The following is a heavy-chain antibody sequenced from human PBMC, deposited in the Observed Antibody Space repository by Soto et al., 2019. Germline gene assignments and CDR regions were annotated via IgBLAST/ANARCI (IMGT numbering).Heavy chain of an antibody. V-gene: IGHV1-46*01. CDR3: ARPYYYGSGSYYLDY. D-gene: IGHD3-10*01. J-gene: IGHJ4*02. CDR1: GYTFTSYY. CDR2: INPSGGST. Sequence: ASVKVSCKASGYTFTSYYMHWVRQAPGQGLEWMGIINPSGGSTSYAQKFQGRVTMTRDTSTSTVYMELSSLRSEDTAVYYCARPYYYGSGSYYLDYWGQGTMVTVYS.